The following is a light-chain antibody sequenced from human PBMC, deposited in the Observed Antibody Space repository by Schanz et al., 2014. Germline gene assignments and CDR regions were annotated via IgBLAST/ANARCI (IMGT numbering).Light chain of an antibody. CDR1: SSDVGGYNY. J-gene: IGLJ3*02. Sequence: QSALTQPPSASGSPGQSVTISCTGTSSDVGGYNYVSWYQQHPGKAPKLMIFDVNHRPSGVSNRFSGSKSGNTASLTIAGLQAEDEADYYCSSYTSSTSLFGGGTKLTVL. CDR2: DVN. CDR3: SSYTSSTSL. V-gene: IGLV2-14*01.